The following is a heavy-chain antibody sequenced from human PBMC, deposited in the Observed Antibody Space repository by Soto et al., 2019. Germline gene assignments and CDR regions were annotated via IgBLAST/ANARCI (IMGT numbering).Heavy chain of an antibody. V-gene: IGHV4-59*08. D-gene: IGHD5-12*01. CDR3: ATASGYDLSIDY. Sequence: QVQLQESGPGLVKPSETLSLACTVSGGSISRYYWSWIRQPPGKGLEWIGYVYYRGSSNYDPSLKSRVTISVDTSMNQFSLKLSSVTAADTALYYCATASGYDLSIDYWGQGTLVTVSS. CDR2: VYYRGSS. J-gene: IGHJ4*02. CDR1: GGSISRYY.